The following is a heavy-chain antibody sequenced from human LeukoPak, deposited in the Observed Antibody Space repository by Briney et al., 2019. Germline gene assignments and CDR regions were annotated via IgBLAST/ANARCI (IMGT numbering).Heavy chain of an antibody. D-gene: IGHD3-10*01. J-gene: IGHJ4*02. CDR1: GGSVSSSSYY. CDR2: IYYSGST. V-gene: IGHV4-61*01. CDR3: ARVGSLWSGPKYFDY. Sequence: SETLSLTCTVSGGSVSSSSYYWGWIRQPPGKGLEWIGYIYYSGSTNYNPSLKSRVTISVDTSKNQFSLKLSSVTAADTAVYYCARVGSLWSGPKYFDYWGQGTLVTVSS.